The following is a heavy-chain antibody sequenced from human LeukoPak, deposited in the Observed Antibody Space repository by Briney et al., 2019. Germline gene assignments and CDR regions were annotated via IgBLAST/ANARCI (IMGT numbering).Heavy chain of an antibody. V-gene: IGHV3-30*03. D-gene: IGHD2-2*02. J-gene: IGHJ6*03. CDR1: GYTFSSYG. Sequence: GGSLRLSCAASGYTFSSYGMHWVRQAPGKGLEWVAVISYDGSNKYYADSVKGRFTISRDNSKNTLYLQMNSLRAEDTAVYYCARVYGRYYYYMDVWGKGTTVTVSS. CDR3: ARVYGRYYYYMDV. CDR2: ISYDGSNK.